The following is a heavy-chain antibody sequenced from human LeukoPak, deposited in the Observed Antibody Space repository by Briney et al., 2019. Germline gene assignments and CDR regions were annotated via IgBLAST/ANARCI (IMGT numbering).Heavy chain of an antibody. D-gene: IGHD2-2*01. V-gene: IGHV4-39*07. J-gene: IGHJ1*01. Sequence: PSETLSLTFTVSGGSISSSSYYWGWIRQPPGKGLEWIGSIYYSGSTYYNPSLKSRVTISVDTSKNQFSLKLSSVTAADTAVYYCARTGYCSSTSCSEHWGQGTLVTVSS. CDR2: IYYSGST. CDR1: GGSISSSSYY. CDR3: ARTGYCSSTSCSEH.